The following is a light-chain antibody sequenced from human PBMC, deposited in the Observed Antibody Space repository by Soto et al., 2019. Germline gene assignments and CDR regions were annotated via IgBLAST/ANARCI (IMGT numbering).Light chain of an antibody. CDR3: QQYNNWPQR. V-gene: IGKV3-15*01. CDR2: GAS. J-gene: IGKJ1*01. CDR1: QSVSSSY. Sequence: DIVLTNYPSTLSRTARVIAPNSFLSSQSVSSSYLAWYQQKPGQAPRLLIYGASTRATGIPARFSGSGSGTEFTLTISSLQSEDFAVYCCQQYNNWPQRFGQGSKVEVK.